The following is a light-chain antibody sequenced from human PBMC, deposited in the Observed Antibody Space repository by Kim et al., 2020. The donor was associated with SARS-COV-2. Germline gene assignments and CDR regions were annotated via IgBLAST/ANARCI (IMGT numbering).Light chain of an antibody. CDR3: QQYGTSPPYT. V-gene: IGKV3-20*01. J-gene: IGKJ2*01. CDR1: QSVSSSY. Sequence: PGERATPSCRASQSVSSSYLAWYQQKPGQAPRLLIYGASSRATGIPDRFSGSGSGTDFTLTISRLAPEDFAVYYCQQYGTSPPYTFGQGTKLEI. CDR2: GAS.